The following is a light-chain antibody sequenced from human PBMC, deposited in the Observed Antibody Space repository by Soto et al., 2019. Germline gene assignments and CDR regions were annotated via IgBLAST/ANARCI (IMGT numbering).Light chain of an antibody. CDR2: AAS. CDR3: QRSYSTPYT. V-gene: IGKV1-39*01. CDR1: QSISSY. Sequence: DIPMTQSPSSLSASVGDRVTITCRASQSISSYLNWYRQKTGKAPKLLIYAASSLQSGVPSRFSDSGSGTDFTLPISSLQPEDFATYYCQRSYSTPYTFGQGTKLEIK. J-gene: IGKJ2*01.